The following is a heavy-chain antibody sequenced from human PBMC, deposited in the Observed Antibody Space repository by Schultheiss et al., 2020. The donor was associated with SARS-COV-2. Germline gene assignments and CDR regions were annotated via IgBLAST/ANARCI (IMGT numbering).Heavy chain of an antibody. CDR3: ARDLIAVSGIPFDS. J-gene: IGHJ4*02. CDR1: GFTFSSYA. Sequence: GGSLRLSCAASGFTFSSYAMSWVRQAPGKGLEWVAVISYDGSNKYYADSVKGRFTISRDNAENTLYLQMNSLRAEDTAVYYCARDLIAVSGIPFDSWGQGTLVTVSS. V-gene: IGHV3-30*03. D-gene: IGHD6-19*01. CDR2: ISYDGSNK.